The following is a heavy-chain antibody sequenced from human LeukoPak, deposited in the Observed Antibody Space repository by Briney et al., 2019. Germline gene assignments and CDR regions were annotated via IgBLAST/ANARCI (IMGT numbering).Heavy chain of an antibody. CDR2: IYHSGST. D-gene: IGHD6-25*01. CDR3: ARDPSGY. J-gene: IGHJ4*02. V-gene: IGHV4-38-2*02. CDR1: GYSTSSGYY. Sequence: SETLSLTCTVSGYSTSSGYYWGWIRQPPGKGLEWIGSIYHSGSTYYNPSLKSRVTISVDTSKNQFSLKLSSATAADTAVYYCARDPSGYWGRGTLVTVSS.